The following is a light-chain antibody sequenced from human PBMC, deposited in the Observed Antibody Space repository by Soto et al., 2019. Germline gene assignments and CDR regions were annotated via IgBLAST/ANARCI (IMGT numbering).Light chain of an antibody. V-gene: IGKV3-15*01. CDR1: QDVMYD. J-gene: IGKJ1*01. Sequence: EIVLTQSPATLSVSPGGRATLSCRASQDVMYDLAWYQQKPGQAPRLLVYGASTRATDAPPRFRGSGSGTEVSIPISRLPSDDFGNYYCQPDRSWPRKFGQGSRVEIK. CDR3: QPDRSWPRK. CDR2: GAS.